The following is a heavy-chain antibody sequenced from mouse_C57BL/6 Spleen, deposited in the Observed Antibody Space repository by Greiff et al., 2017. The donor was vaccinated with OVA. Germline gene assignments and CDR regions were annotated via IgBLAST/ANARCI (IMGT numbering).Heavy chain of an antibody. CDR3: AKNFGDGYSYWYFDV. D-gene: IGHD2-3*01. Sequence: VKVVESGPGLVQPSQSLSITCTVSGFSLTSYGVHWVRQSPGKGLEWLGVIWRGGSTDYNAAFMSRLSITKDNSKSQVFFKMNSLQADDTAIYYCAKNFGDGYSYWYFDVWGTGTTVTVSS. CDR2: IWRGGST. J-gene: IGHJ1*03. CDR1: GFSLTSYG. V-gene: IGHV2-5*01.